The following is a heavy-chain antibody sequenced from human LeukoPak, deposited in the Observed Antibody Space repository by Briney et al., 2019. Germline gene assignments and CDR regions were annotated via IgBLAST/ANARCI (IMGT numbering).Heavy chain of an antibody. Sequence: SGTLSLTCAVSGGSISSSNWWSWVRQPPGKGLEWIGEIYHSGSTNYNPSLKSRVTISVDTSKNQFSLKLSSVTAADTAVYYCARNLSPRPIAVAGGFDYWGQGTLVTVSS. CDR3: ARNLSPRPIAVAGGFDY. V-gene: IGHV4-4*02. CDR2: IYHSGST. CDR1: GGSISSSNW. J-gene: IGHJ4*02. D-gene: IGHD6-19*01.